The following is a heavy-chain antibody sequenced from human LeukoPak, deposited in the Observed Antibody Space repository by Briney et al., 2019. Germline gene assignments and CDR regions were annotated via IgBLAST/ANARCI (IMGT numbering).Heavy chain of an antibody. CDR3: ARSGVLLWFGDSSPWFDP. CDR2: INPNSGGT. D-gene: IGHD3-10*01. J-gene: IGHJ5*02. V-gene: IGHV1-2*04. CDR1: GYTFTGYY. Sequence: GASVKVSCKASGYTFTGYYMHWVRQAPGQGLEWMGWINPNSGGTNYAQKFQGWVTMTRDTSISTAYMELSRLRSDDTAVYYCARSGVLLWFGDSSPWFDPWGQGTLVTVSS.